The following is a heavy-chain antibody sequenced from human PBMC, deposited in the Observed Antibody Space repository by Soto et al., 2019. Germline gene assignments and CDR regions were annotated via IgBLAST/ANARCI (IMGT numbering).Heavy chain of an antibody. CDR2: IYPGDSDT. CDR1: VYRVTSYW. J-gene: IGHJ4*02. D-gene: IGHD6-6*01. CDR3: ARHDVAARPFDY. V-gene: IGHV5-51*01. Sequence: GHSLNISFKGSVYRVTSYWIGWVRQMPGKGLEWMGIIYPGDSDTRYSPSVQGQVTISADKSISTAYLQWSSLKASDTAMYYCARHDVAARPFDYWGQGTLVTVSS.